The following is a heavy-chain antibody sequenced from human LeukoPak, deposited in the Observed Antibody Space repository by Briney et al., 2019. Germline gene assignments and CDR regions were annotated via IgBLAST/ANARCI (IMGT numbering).Heavy chain of an antibody. D-gene: IGHD4-17*01. CDR3: ARDLTVNYYYYMDV. J-gene: IGHJ6*03. CDR2: IKQDGSEK. Sequence: GGSLRLSCAASGFTFSSYWMSWVRQAPGKGLEWVANIKQDGSEKYYVDSVKGRFTISRDNAKNSLYLQMNSLRAEDTAVYYCARDLTVNYYYYMDVRGKGTTVTVSS. V-gene: IGHV3-7*01. CDR1: GFTFSSYW.